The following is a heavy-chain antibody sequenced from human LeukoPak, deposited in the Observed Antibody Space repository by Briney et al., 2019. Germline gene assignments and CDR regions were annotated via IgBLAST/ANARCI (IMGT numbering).Heavy chain of an antibody. Sequence: GGSLRLSCAASGFTFSNAWMSWVRQAPGKGLEWVGRIKSKTDGGTTDYAAPVKGRFTISRDNSKNTLYLQMNSLRAEDTAVYYCARDKNERGDYWGQGTLVTVSS. V-gene: IGHV3-15*01. J-gene: IGHJ4*02. CDR3: ARDKNERGDY. CDR1: GFTFSNAW. CDR2: IKSKTDGGTT.